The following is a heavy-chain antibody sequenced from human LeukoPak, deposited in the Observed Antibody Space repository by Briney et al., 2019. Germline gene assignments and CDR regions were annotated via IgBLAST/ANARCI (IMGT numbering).Heavy chain of an antibody. CDR1: GYTFTAYY. CDR3: AKNYYDYVWGGEPYYYYYMDV. J-gene: IGHJ6*03. CDR2: INPNSGGT. D-gene: IGHD3-16*01. Sequence: ASVKVSCKASGYTFTAYYMHWVRQAPGQGLEWMGWINPNSGGTNYAQKFQGRVTMTRDTSIRTAYMELSRLRSDDTAVYYCAKNYYDYVWGGEPYYYYYMDVWGEGTTVTVSS. V-gene: IGHV1-2*02.